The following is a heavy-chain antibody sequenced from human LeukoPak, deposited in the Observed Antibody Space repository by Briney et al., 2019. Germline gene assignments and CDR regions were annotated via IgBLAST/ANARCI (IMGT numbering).Heavy chain of an antibody. CDR2: IIPIFGTA. Sequence: ASVKVSCKASGGTFSSYAISWVRQAPGQGLEWMGGIIPIFGTANYAQKFQGRVTITADESTSTAYMELSSLRSEDTAVYYCARARSTSPGYYYYYMDVWGKGTTVTVSS. D-gene: IGHD2-2*01. J-gene: IGHJ6*03. CDR1: GGTFSSYA. CDR3: ARARSTSPGYYYYYMDV. V-gene: IGHV1-69*13.